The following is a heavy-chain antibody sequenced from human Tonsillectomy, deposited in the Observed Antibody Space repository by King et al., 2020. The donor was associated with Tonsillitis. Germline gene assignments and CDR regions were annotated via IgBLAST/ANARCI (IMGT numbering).Heavy chain of an antibody. D-gene: IGHD3-16*02. CDR2: ISSSSSTI. Sequence: VQLVESGGGLVQPGGSLRLSCAASGFTFSSYSMNWVRQAPGKGLEWVSYISSSSSTIYYADFVKGRFTISRDNAKNTLYLTMNSLRDEDTAVYYCVRAPLGFGGVIGEFDYWGQGTLVTVAA. CDR1: GFTFSSYS. V-gene: IGHV3-48*02. CDR3: VRAPLGFGGVIGEFDY. J-gene: IGHJ4*02.